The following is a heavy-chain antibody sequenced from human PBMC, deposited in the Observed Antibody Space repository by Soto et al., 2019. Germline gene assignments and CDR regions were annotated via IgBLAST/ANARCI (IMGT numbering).Heavy chain of an antibody. V-gene: IGHV3-23*01. CDR2: ISGSGGST. CDR1: GFTFSSYA. Sequence: EVQLLESGGGLVQPGGSLRLSCAASGFTFSSYAMSWVRQAPGKGLEWASAISGSGGSTYYAASVKGRFTISRDNAKNTLYLQMDSLRAEDTAVYYCAKDGNPIPYLTGYYRLGWFDPWGQGTLVTVSS. J-gene: IGHJ5*02. CDR3: AKDGNPIPYLTGYYRLGWFDP. D-gene: IGHD3-9*01.